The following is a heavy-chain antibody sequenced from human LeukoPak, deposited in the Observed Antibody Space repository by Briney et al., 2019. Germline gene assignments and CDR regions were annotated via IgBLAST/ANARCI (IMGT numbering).Heavy chain of an antibody. Sequence: SQTLSLTCAVSGGSISSGGYSWSWIRQPPGKGQEWIGYIYHSGSTYYNPSLKSRVTISVDRSKNQFSLKLSSVTAADTAVYYCARGGYGDYPDYYGMDVWGKGTTVTVSS. J-gene: IGHJ6*04. V-gene: IGHV4-30-2*01. CDR1: GGSISSGGYS. CDR3: ARGGYGDYPDYYGMDV. D-gene: IGHD4-17*01. CDR2: IYHSGST.